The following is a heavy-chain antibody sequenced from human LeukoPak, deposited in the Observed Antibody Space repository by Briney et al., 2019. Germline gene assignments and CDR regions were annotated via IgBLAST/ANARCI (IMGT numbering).Heavy chain of an antibody. Sequence: GRSLRLSCAASGFTFDDYAMHWVRQAPGKGLEWVSLISRDGGSTYYADSVKGRFTISRDNSKNSLYLQMNSLRAEDTALYYCAKDRAVYSSGWYYFDYWGQGTLVTVSS. CDR1: GFTFDDYA. D-gene: IGHD6-13*01. CDR2: ISRDGGST. CDR3: AKDRAVYSSGWYYFDY. V-gene: IGHV3-43D*04. J-gene: IGHJ4*02.